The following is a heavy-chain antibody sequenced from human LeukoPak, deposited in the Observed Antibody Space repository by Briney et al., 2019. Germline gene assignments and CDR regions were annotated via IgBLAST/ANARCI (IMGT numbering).Heavy chain of an antibody. J-gene: IGHJ4*02. CDR1: GGSFSGYN. CDR2: INHSGST. Sequence: PSETLSLTCAVYGGSFSGYNWSWIRQPPEKGLEWIGEINHSGSTNYNPSLKSRVTISVDTSKNQFSLKLSSVTAADTAVYYCARGRYDSWSGSGPYYFDYWGQGSLISVSS. D-gene: IGHD3-3*01. V-gene: IGHV4-34*01. CDR3: ARGRYDSWSGSGPYYFDY.